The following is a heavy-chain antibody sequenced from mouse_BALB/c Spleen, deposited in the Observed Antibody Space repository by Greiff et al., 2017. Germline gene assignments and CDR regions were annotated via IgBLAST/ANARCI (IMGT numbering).Heavy chain of an antibody. CDR1: GFTFSSYG. J-gene: IGHJ4*01. V-gene: IGHV5-6-3*01. Sequence: EVQGVESGGGLVQPGGSLKLSCAASGFTFSSYGMSWVRQTPDKRLELVATINSNGGSTYYPDSVKGRFTISRDNAKNTLYLQMSSLKSEDTAMYYCARENYYYGSSYERDYAMDYWGQGTSVTVSS. D-gene: IGHD1-1*01. CDR2: INSNGGST. CDR3: ARENYYYGSSYERDYAMDY.